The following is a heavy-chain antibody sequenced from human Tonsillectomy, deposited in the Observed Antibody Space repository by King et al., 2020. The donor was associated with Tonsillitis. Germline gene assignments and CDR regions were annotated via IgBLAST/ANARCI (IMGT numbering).Heavy chain of an antibody. V-gene: IGHV5-10-1*03. CDR2: IDPSDSYT. J-gene: IGHJ3*02. Sequence: EVQLVESGAEVKKPGEPLRISCEGSGYSFTTYWITWVRQMPGKGLEWMGRIDPSDSYTNYSPSFQGHVTISADKSISTAYLQWRSLKASDTAMYYCARRRYCSGDSCYTDAFDIWGQGTMVTVSS. CDR1: GYSFTTYW. D-gene: IGHD2-15*01. CDR3: ARRRYCSGDSCYTDAFDI.